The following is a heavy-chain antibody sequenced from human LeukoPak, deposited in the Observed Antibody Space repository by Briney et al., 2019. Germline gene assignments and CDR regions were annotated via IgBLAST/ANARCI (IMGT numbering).Heavy chain of an antibody. D-gene: IGHD6-13*01. Sequence: GGSLRLSCAASGFTFSSYEMSWVRQAPGKGLEWVSYISSSGSTIYYADSLKGRFTISRDNAKNSLYLQVNSLRAEDTAVYYCARVTAGGCDYWGQGTLVTVSS. CDR1: GFTFSSYE. CDR3: ARVTAGGCDY. J-gene: IGHJ4*02. CDR2: ISSSGSTI. V-gene: IGHV3-48*03.